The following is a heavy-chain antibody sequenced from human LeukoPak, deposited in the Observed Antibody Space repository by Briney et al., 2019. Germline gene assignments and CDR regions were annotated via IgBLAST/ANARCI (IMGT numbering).Heavy chain of an antibody. V-gene: IGHV4-59*08. CDR3: TRVSILSDNSNWFDP. J-gene: IGHJ5*02. CDR2: IYYSGST. D-gene: IGHD1-20*01. Sequence: SETLSLTCTVSGGSLSSYYWSWIRQPPGKGLEWIGYIYYSGSTNYNPSLKSRVTISVDTSKNQFSLKLSSVTAADTAVYYCTRVSILSDNSNWFDPWGQGTLVTVSS. CDR1: GGSLSSYY.